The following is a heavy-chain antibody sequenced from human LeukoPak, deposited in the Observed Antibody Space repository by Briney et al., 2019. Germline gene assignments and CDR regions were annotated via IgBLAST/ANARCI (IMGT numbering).Heavy chain of an antibody. D-gene: IGHD2-8*01. V-gene: IGHV3-23*01. CDR1: RFTFSSYA. CDR2: IGDSAYST. Sequence: PGGSLRLSCAASRFTFSSYAMSWVRQAPGKGLVWVSAIGDSAYSTYYADSVKGRFTISRDNSKNTLYLQMNSLRAEDTAVYYCATYCTDGACPGRYFQYWGQGTLVTVSS. CDR3: ATYCTDGACPGRYFQY. J-gene: IGHJ1*01.